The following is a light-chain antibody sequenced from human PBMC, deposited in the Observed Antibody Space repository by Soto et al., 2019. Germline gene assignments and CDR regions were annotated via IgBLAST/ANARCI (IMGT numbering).Light chain of an antibody. CDR1: QSISSW. CDR2: DAS. V-gene: IGKV1-5*01. J-gene: IGKJ1*01. CDR3: QQYNSYSWT. Sequence: DIQMTQSPSTLSASVGDRVTITCRASQSISSWLAWYQQKPGKAPKLLIYDASSLESGVPSRFSGRGSGTEFTLTISSLQPDAFATYYCQQYNSYSWTFGQGTKVEIK.